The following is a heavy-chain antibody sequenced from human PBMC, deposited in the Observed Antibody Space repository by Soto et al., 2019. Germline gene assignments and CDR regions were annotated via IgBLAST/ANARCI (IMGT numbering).Heavy chain of an antibody. V-gene: IGHV4-59*01. D-gene: IGHD5-18*01. Sequence: PSEPLSLTCTVSGGSISSYYWSWIRQPPGKGLEWIGYIYYSGSTNYNPSLKSRVTISVDTSKNQFSLKLSSVTAADTAVYYCASGRRYSYGYSAFDIWGQGTMVTVS. CDR2: IYYSGST. CDR1: GGSISSYY. J-gene: IGHJ3*02. CDR3: ASGRRYSYGYSAFDI.